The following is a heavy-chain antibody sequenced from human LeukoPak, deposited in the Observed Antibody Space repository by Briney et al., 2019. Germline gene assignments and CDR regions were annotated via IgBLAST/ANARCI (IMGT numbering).Heavy chain of an antibody. J-gene: IGHJ4*02. D-gene: IGHD3-22*01. V-gene: IGHV4-59*11. CDR3: ASSSYYDSSGPTFDY. Sequence: PSETLSLTCTVSGGSISSHYWSWIRQPPGKGLEWIGYISYSGTTNYNPSFKSRVTISVDTSKNQFSLKLSSVTAADTAVYYCASSSYYDSSGPTFDYWGQGTLVTVSS. CDR1: GGSISSHY. CDR2: ISYSGTT.